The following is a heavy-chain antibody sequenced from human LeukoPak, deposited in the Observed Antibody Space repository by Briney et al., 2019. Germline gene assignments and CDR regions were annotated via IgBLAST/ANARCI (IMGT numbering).Heavy chain of an antibody. CDR3: ATLGSYYDILTDPLFDI. J-gene: IGHJ3*02. Sequence: SETLSLTCTVSGYSISSGYYWGWIRQPPGKGLEWIGSIYHSGSTYYNPSLKSRVTISVDTSKNQFSLKLSSVTAADTAVYYCATLGSYYDILTDPLFDIWGQGTMVTVSS. V-gene: IGHV4-38-2*02. CDR2: IYHSGST. D-gene: IGHD3-9*01. CDR1: GYSISSGYY.